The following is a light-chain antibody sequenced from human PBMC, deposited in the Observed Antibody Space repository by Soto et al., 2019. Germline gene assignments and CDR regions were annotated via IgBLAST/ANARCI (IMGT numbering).Light chain of an antibody. J-gene: IGLJ1*01. CDR2: QVT. V-gene: IGLV2-14*01. CDR1: SSNIGGNS. CDR3: SSYTDSSNYV. Sequence: QSVLTQPPSVSAAPGQKVTISCSGSSSNIGGNSVSWYQQQPGKAPKLMIYQVTNRPSGVSNRFSGSRSGNTASLTISGLQAEDEADYYCSSYTDSSNYVFGTGTKV.